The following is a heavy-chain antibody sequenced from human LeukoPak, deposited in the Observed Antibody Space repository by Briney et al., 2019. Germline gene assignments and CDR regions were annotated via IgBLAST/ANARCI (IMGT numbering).Heavy chain of an antibody. J-gene: IGHJ6*03. CDR3: AIPSTPGELYMDV. CDR2: INPSGGST. Sequence: GASVKVSCKASGYTFTSYYMHWVRQAPGQGLEWMGIINPSGGSTSYAQKFQGRVTMTRNTSISTAYMEPSSLRSEDTAVYYCAIPSTPGELYMDVWGKGTTVTISS. D-gene: IGHD2-15*01. CDR1: GYTFTSYY. V-gene: IGHV1-46*01.